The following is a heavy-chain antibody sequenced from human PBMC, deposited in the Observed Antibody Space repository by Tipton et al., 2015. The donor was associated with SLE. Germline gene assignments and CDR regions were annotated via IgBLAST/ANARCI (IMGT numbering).Heavy chain of an antibody. V-gene: IGHV4-61*09. D-gene: IGHD3-22*01. CDR1: GGSISSGSYY. J-gene: IGHJ1*01. CDR2: IYTSGST. CDR3: ARDSGYYYLGYFQH. Sequence: TLSLTCTVSGGSISSGSYYWSWIRQPAGKGLEWIGYIYTSGSTNYNPSLKSRVTISVDTSKNQFSLKLSSVTAADTAVYYCARDSGYYYLGYFQHWGQGTLVTVSS.